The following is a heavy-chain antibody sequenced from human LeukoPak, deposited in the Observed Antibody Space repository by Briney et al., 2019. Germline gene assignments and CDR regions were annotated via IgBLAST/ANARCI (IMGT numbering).Heavy chain of an antibody. CDR3: ARDWLRDYGDYSIGY. CDR2: INPNSGGT. V-gene: IGHV1-2*02. D-gene: IGHD4-17*01. J-gene: IGHJ4*02. CDR1: GYTFTSYA. Sequence: ASVKVSCKASGYTFTSYAMNWVRQAPGQGLEWMGWINPNSGGTNYAQKFQGRVTMTRDTSISTAYMELSRLRSDDTAVYYCARDWLRDYGDYSIGYWGQGTLVTVSS.